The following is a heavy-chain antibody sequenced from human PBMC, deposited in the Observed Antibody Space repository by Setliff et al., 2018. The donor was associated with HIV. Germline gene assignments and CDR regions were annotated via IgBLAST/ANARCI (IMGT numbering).Heavy chain of an antibody. CDR3: AKFFGGYGDCMGFDY. Sequence: GGSLRLSCAASGFTFSNYWMSWVRQAPGKGLEWVAHINQEGSEKNHVDSVKGRFTISRDNAKNSLYLQMNSLRAEDTAVYYCAKFFGGYGDCMGFDYWGQGTLVTVSS. D-gene: IGHD4-17*01. J-gene: IGHJ4*02. V-gene: IGHV3-7*03. CDR2: INQEGSEK. CDR1: GFTFSNYW.